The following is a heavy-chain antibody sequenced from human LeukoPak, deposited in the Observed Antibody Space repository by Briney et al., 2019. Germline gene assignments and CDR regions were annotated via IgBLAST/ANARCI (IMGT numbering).Heavy chain of an antibody. V-gene: IGHV3-48*02. CDR3: ARARPGKYYFDS. D-gene: IGHD1-14*01. J-gene: IGHJ4*02. CDR2: ISRTGSTT. Sequence: PGGSLRLSCAASGFTFSADSMNWVRQAPEKGLEWISYISRTGSTTYYGDSVKGRSTISRDNAKNSLFLQLNNLRDEDTAVYFCARARPGKYYFDSWGQGTLVIVSS. CDR1: GFTFSADS.